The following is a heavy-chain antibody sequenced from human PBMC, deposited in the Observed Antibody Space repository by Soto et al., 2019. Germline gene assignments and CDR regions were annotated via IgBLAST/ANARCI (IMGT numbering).Heavy chain of an antibody. V-gene: IGHV6-1*01. Sequence: QVQLQQSGPGLVKPSQTLSLTCDISGDSVSSNSAGWNWIRQTPSRGLEWLGRTYYRSKWYNNYEVSEKSRVSVNPDTAKNQFSLQLNSVTPEDTAVYYCARGSWDDVSGHYYMDVWGKGTTVTVSS. CDR1: GDSVSSNSAG. D-gene: IGHD1-1*01. CDR2: TYYRSKWYN. CDR3: ARGSWDDVSGHYYMDV. J-gene: IGHJ6*03.